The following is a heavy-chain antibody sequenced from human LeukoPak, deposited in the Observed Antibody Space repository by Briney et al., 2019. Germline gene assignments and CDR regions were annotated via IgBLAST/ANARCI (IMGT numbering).Heavy chain of an antibody. V-gene: IGHV3-21*01. J-gene: IGHJ4*02. D-gene: IGHD2-2*03. CDR2: ISSSSSYI. CDR3: ASGYCSSTSCFPDY. Sequence: GGSLRLSCAASGFTFSSYSMNWVRQAPGKVLEWVSSISSSSSYIYYADSVKGRFTISRDNSKNTLYLQMNSLRGEDTAVYHCASGYCSSTSCFPDYWGQGTLVTVSS. CDR1: GFTFSSYS.